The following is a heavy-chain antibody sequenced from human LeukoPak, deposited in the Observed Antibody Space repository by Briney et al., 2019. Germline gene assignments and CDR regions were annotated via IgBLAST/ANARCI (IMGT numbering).Heavy chain of an antibody. V-gene: IGHV3-30*02. J-gene: IGHJ5*02. D-gene: IGHD1-26*01. Sequence: GGPLRLSCAASGFTFSDYSMHWVRQAPGKGLNWVAFIRYDGNNKYYADSVKGRFTISRDNAKNSLYLQMNSLRAEDTAVYYCARKVVGATTWWFDPWGQGTLVTVSS. CDR2: IRYDGNNK. CDR1: GFTFSDYS. CDR3: ARKVVGATTWWFDP.